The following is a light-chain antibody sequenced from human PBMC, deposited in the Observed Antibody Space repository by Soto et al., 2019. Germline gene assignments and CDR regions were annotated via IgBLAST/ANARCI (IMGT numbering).Light chain of an antibody. Sequence: QPVLTQPPSVSGAPGQGVTISCTGSSSNIGAGYDVHWYQHLPGTAPKLLIYGNSNRPSGVPDRFSGSNSGTSASLAITGLQAEDEADYYCQSYDNSLSGLVFGGGTKVTVL. CDR3: QSYDNSLSGLV. J-gene: IGLJ2*01. CDR2: GNS. CDR1: SSNIGAGYD. V-gene: IGLV1-40*01.